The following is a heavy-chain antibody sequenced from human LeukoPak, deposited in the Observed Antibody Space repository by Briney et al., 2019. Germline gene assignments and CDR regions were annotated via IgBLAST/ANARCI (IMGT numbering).Heavy chain of an antibody. Sequence: GGSLRLSCATPGFIFSSSGTYWVRQAPGKGLEWVAFIRYDGSDKYYADSVKGRFTISRDNSMKTLYLQMNSLRVEDTAVYYCAKDLGSAVEYFQHWGQGTLVTVSS. CDR2: IRYDGSDK. J-gene: IGHJ1*01. CDR3: AKDLGSAVEYFQH. CDR1: GFIFSSSG. D-gene: IGHD6-19*01. V-gene: IGHV3-30*02.